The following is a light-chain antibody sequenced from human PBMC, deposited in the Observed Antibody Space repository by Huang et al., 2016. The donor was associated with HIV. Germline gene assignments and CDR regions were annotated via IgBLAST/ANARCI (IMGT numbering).Light chain of an antibody. CDR2: AAS. CDR3: LQHHAYPRT. CDR1: QAISNY. J-gene: IGKJ1*01. V-gene: IGKV1-17*03. Sequence: DIQMTQSPSAMSASVGDIVTITCRASQAISNYLVWFQQKPGRVPTRLIYAASSLQSGVPSRFSGSGYGTKFTLTISSLQPEGFATYYCLQHHAYPRTFGPGTKVEVK.